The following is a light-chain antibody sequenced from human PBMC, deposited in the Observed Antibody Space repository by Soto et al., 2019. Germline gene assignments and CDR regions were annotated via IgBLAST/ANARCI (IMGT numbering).Light chain of an antibody. Sequence: DMQVTQSPSTLSASVGDRATFTCRASQTISNWLAWYQQKPGKAPKLLIYAASTLQSGFPSRFSGSGSGTEFTLTISSLQPEDFATYYCQQLNSPITFGQGTRL. CDR2: AAS. CDR3: QQLNSPIT. CDR1: QTISNW. J-gene: IGKJ5*01. V-gene: IGKV1-9*01.